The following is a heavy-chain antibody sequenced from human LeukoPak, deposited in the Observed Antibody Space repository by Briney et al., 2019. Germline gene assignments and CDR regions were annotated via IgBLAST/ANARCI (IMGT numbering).Heavy chain of an antibody. J-gene: IGHJ4*02. Sequence: GRSLRLSCAASGFTFDDYAMHWVRQAPGKGLEWVSGISWNSGSIGYADSVKGRFTISRDNAKNSLYLQMNSLRAEDMALYYCAKDSSSWLEYYFDYWGQGTLVTVX. CDR1: GFTFDDYA. CDR2: ISWNSGSI. V-gene: IGHV3-9*03. CDR3: AKDSSSWLEYYFDY. D-gene: IGHD6-13*01.